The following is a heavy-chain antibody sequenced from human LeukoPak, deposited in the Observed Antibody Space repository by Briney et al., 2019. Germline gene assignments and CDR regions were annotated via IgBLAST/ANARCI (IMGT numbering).Heavy chain of an antibody. D-gene: IGHD3-22*01. Sequence: SDTLSLMCTLSGGSISSYCWSWIRQPPRKGLAWIGYIYYSGSTNYNPSLKSRVTISLDTSRNQFSLKLNSVTAADTAVYYCAKSNGYGLIDIWGQGTMVTVSS. V-gene: IGHV4-59*07. J-gene: IGHJ3*02. CDR3: AKSNGYGLIDI. CDR2: IYYSGST. CDR1: GGSISSYC.